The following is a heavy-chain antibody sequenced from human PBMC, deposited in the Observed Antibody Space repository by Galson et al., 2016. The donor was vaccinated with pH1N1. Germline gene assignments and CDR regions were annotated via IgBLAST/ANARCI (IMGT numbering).Heavy chain of an antibody. CDR3: TRERGGSSSRFDY. V-gene: IGHV3-49*03. CDR2: IRSKVFGGTT. J-gene: IGHJ4*02. D-gene: IGHD2-2*01. Sequence: FRQAPGKGLEWVGFIRSKVFGGTTENAASVKGRFSISRDDSRSIAYLQMKSLKTEDTAVYFCTRERGGSSSRFDYWGQGTLVIVSS.